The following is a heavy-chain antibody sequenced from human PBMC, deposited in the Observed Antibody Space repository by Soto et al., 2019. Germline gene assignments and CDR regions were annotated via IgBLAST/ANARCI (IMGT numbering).Heavy chain of an antibody. CDR2: ISSSSSTI. V-gene: IGHV3-48*01. CDR3: ARERYFDWSSPFDY. J-gene: IGHJ4*02. D-gene: IGHD3-9*01. Sequence: EVQLVESGGGLVQPGGSLRLSCAASGFTFSSYSMNWVRQAPGKGLEWVSYISSSSSTIYYADSVKGRFTISRDNAKNSLYLQMNSLRAEDTAVYYCARERYFDWSSPFDYWGQGTLVTVSS. CDR1: GFTFSSYS.